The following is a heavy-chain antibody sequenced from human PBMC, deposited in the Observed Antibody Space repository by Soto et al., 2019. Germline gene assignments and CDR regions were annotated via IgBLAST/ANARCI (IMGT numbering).Heavy chain of an antibody. CDR3: ASTLGYSSGWSVFQH. Sequence: QVQLQESSPGLVKPSGTLSLTCAVSGGSISSSNWWSWVRQPPGKGLEWIGEIYHSGSTNYNPSLKSRVTISVDKSKNQFSLKLSSVTAADTALYFCASTLGYSSGWSVFQHWGQGTLVTVSS. CDR2: IYHSGST. D-gene: IGHD6-19*01. CDR1: GGSISSSNW. V-gene: IGHV4-4*02. J-gene: IGHJ1*01.